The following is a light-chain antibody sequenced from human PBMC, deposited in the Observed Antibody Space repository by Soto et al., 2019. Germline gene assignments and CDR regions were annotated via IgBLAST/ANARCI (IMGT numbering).Light chain of an antibody. CDR2: DVS. J-gene: IGLJ2*01. CDR1: SSDVGGYNY. Sequence: QSALTQPASVSGSPGQSITISCTGTSSDVGGYNYVSWYQQHPGKAPKLMIYDVSNRPSVVSNRFSGSKSGNTASLTISGLQAEDEADYCCSSYTSSSSVCGGGTKVTVL. CDR3: SSYTSSSSV. V-gene: IGLV2-14*01.